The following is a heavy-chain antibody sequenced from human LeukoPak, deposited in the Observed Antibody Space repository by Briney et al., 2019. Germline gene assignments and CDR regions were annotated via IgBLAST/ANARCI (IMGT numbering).Heavy chain of an antibody. Sequence: SETLSLTCTVSGGSTNSYYWSWIRQPPGKGLEWIGYIYYSGSTNYNPSLKSRVTISVDTSKNQFSLKLSSVTAADTAVYYCARFQTTSMSGFDYWGQGTLVTVSS. V-gene: IGHV4-59*01. D-gene: IGHD2/OR15-2a*01. J-gene: IGHJ4*02. CDR3: ARFQTTSMSGFDY. CDR2: IYYSGST. CDR1: GGSTNSYY.